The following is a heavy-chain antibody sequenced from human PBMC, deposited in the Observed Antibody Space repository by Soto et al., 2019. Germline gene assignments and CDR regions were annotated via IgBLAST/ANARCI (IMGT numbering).Heavy chain of an antibody. CDR1: GFTFTSSA. V-gene: IGHV1-58*01. CDR3: AADRSKVLTGIIRPLKKNAFDI. Sequence: GASVKVSCKASGFTFTSSAVQWVRQARGQRLEWIGWIVVGSGNTNYAQKFQERVTITRDMSTSTAYMELSSLRSEDTAVYYCAADRSKVLTGIIRPLKKNAFDIWGQGTMVTVSS. J-gene: IGHJ3*02. CDR2: IVVGSGNT. D-gene: IGHD3-9*01.